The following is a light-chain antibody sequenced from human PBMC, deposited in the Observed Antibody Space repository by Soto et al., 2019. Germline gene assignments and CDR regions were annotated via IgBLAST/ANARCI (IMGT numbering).Light chain of an antibody. CDR1: QSVSRNF. J-gene: IGKJ1*01. Sequence: EIVLTQSPGTLSLSPGERAALSCRASQSVSRNFLAWYQQKSGRAPRLLIYGASNRATGIPDRFSGSGSETDFTLTISSLELEDCAVYYCHQYGSSPATFGQGTQVAIK. V-gene: IGKV3-20*01. CDR3: HQYGSSPAT. CDR2: GAS.